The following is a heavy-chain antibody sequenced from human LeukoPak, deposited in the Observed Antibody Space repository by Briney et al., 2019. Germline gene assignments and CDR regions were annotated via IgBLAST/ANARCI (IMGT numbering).Heavy chain of an antibody. D-gene: IGHD6-19*01. V-gene: IGHV4-4*07. CDR2: IYTSGST. CDR1: GGSISSYY. Sequence: PSETLSLTCTVSGGSISSYYWSWIRQPAGKGLEWIGRIYTSGSTNYSPSLKSRVTMSVDTSKNQFSLKLSSVTAADTAVYYCARDEDSSGWYYFDHWGQGTLVAVSS. CDR3: ARDEDSSGWYYFDH. J-gene: IGHJ4*02.